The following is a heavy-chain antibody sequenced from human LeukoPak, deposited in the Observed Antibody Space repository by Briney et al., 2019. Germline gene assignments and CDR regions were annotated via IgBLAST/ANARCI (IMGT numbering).Heavy chain of an antibody. D-gene: IGHD4/OR15-4a*01. CDR1: RGSITGHY. Sequence: SETLSLTCTHSRGSITGHYLTWIRQPPRKRLEWIGQIHSSEKAEYKNSVKTPIDNSVHKSKNQTSLKVNSVTAADTAGYYCARFGVDYDIDVWGHGTAVTVS. J-gene: IGHJ6*02. CDR3: ARFGVDYDIDV. CDR2: IHSSEKA. V-gene: IGHV4-59*11.